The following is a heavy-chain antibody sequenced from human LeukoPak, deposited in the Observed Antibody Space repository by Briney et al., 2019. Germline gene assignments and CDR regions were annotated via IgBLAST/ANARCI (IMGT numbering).Heavy chain of an antibody. CDR2: IIPILGIA. V-gene: IGHV1-69*04. CDR3: AIKDGLSGGWYWGY. CDR1: GGTFSSYA. J-gene: IGHJ4*02. D-gene: IGHD6-19*01. Sequence: SVKVSCKASGGTFSSYAISWVRQAPGQGLEWMGRIIPILGIANYAQKFQGRVTITADKSTSTAYMELSSLRVEDTAMYYCAIKDGLSGGWYWGYWGQGTQVAVSS.